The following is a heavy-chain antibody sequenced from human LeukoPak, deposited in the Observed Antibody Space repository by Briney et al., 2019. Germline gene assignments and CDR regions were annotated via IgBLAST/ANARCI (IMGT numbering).Heavy chain of an antibody. Sequence: GGSLRLSCAASGFTFYDYAMHWVRQTPGKGLEWVSHISWNSGSIAYADSVKGRFTISRDNAKNSLYLQMNSLRAEDTALYYCAKERYSYGLPLFDYWGQGTLVTVSS. D-gene: IGHD5-18*01. CDR1: GFTFYDYA. CDR2: ISWNSGSI. CDR3: AKERYSYGLPLFDY. V-gene: IGHV3-9*01. J-gene: IGHJ4*02.